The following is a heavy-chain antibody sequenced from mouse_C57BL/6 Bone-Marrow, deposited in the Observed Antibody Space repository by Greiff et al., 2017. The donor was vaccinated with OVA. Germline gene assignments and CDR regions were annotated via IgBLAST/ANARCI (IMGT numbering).Heavy chain of an antibody. CDR3: ARSIWRFYAMDY. CDR1: GYTFTDYY. D-gene: IGHD1-1*02. Sequence: VQLKQSGPVLVKPGASVKMSCKASGYTFTDYYMNWVKQSHGKSLEWIGVINPYNGGTSYNQKFKGKATLTVDKSSSTAYMELNSLTSEDSAVYYCARSIWRFYAMDYWGQGTSVTVSS. V-gene: IGHV1-19*01. CDR2: INPYNGGT. J-gene: IGHJ4*01.